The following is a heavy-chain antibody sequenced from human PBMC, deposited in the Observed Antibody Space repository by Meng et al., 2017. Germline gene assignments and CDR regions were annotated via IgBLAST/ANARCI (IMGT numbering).Heavy chain of an antibody. Sequence: SVKVSCKASGGTFSSYAISWVRQAPGQGLEWMGGIIPIFGTANYAQKFQGRVTITADESTITAYMELSSLRSEDTAVYYCARLLSYYDSSGYYYYYYYGMDVWGQGTTVTVSS. J-gene: IGHJ6*02. CDR3: ARLLSYYDSSGYYYYYYYGMDV. CDR1: GGTFSSYA. CDR2: IIPIFGTA. V-gene: IGHV1-69*13. D-gene: IGHD3-22*01.